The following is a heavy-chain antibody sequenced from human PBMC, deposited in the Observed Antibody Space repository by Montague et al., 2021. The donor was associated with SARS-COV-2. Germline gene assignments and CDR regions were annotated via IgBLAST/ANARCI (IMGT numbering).Heavy chain of an antibody. Sequence: SETLSLTCTVSGDSVSRGSSYWSWIRQPPGKGLEWIGYIYYTGSSEYNSSLKSRVTISVDTSKNQFSLKLSSVTAADTAVYYCASHARGGGDTSLFDSWGQGTLVTVSS. CDR2: IYYTGSS. CDR3: ASHARGGGDTSLFDS. J-gene: IGHJ5*01. V-gene: IGHV4-61*01. D-gene: IGHD3-16*01. CDR1: GDSVSRGSSY.